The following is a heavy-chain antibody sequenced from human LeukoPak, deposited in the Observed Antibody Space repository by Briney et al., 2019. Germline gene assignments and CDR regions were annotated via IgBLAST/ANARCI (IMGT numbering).Heavy chain of an antibody. CDR1: GFTFSTYA. CDR2: ISGNGVTT. J-gene: IGHJ4*02. V-gene: IGHV3-23*01. Sequence: GGSLTLSCAASGFTFSTYAMGWVRQAPGEGLRWVSSISGNGVTTYYADSVKGRFTISRDNSKDTLYLQMNSLRAEDTALYYCAKALYGGNTVWGQGTLVTVSS. D-gene: IGHD4-23*01. CDR3: AKALYGGNTV.